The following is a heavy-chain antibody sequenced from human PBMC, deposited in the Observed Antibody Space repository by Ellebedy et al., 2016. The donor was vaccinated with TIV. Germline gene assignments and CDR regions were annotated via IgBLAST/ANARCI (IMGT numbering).Heavy chain of an antibody. V-gene: IGHV3-23*01. CDR2: IVGSGA. D-gene: IGHD5-18*01. Sequence: GESLKISCAASGFTFSPYAMAWVRQAPGKGLEWVSGIVGSGAQKYADSVKGRFTISRDNSTRTVDLQMNSLRAEDTAVYFCAKYRTPGDGYWVFDNWGQGTLVSVSS. CDR1: GFTFSPYA. J-gene: IGHJ4*02. CDR3: AKYRTPGDGYWVFDN.